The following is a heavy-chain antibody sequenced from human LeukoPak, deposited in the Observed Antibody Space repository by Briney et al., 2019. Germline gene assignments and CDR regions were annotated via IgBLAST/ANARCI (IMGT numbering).Heavy chain of an antibody. CDR3: ARNPRYCSGGSCYSGAWFDP. CDR2: INHSGST. CDR1: GGSFSGYY. V-gene: IGHV4-34*01. D-gene: IGHD2-15*01. J-gene: IGHJ5*02. Sequence: PSETLSLTCAVYGGSFSGYYWSWIRHPPGKGLEWIGEINHSGSTNYNPSLKSRVTISVETSKNQFSLKLSSVTAADTAVYYCARNPRYCSGGSCYSGAWFDPWGQGTLVTVSS.